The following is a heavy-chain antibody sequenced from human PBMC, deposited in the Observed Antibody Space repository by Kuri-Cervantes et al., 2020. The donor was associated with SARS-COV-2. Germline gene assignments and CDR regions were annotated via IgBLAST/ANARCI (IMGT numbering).Heavy chain of an antibody. CDR3: AGELGNYFDY. V-gene: IGHV3-30*19. Sequence: GESLKISCAASGFTFSSYGMHWARQAPGKGLEGVAVISYDGSNKYYADSVKGRFTISRDNSKNTLYLQMNSLRAEDTAVYYCAGELGNYFDYWGQGTLVTVSS. CDR2: ISYDGSNK. J-gene: IGHJ4*02. D-gene: IGHD7-27*01. CDR1: GFTFSSYG.